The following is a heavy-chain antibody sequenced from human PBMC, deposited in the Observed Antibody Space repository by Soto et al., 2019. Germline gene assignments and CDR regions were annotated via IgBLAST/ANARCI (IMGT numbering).Heavy chain of an antibody. D-gene: IGHD3-3*01. CDR1: GYTFTSYA. Sequence: QVQLVQSGAEVKKPGASVKVSCKASGYTFTSYAMHWVRQAPGQRLEWMGWNNAGNGNTKYSQKFQGRVTITRDTSASTAYMELSSLRSEDTAVYYCASTSGGYYLRYAFDIWGQGTMVTVSS. CDR3: ASTSGGYYLRYAFDI. J-gene: IGHJ3*02. CDR2: NNAGNGNT. V-gene: IGHV1-3*01.